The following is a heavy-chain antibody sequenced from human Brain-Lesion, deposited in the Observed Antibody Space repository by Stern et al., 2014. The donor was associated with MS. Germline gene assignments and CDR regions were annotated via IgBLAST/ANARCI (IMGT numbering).Heavy chain of an antibody. CDR3: ASGYRIFDY. J-gene: IGHJ4*02. CDR2: IHARGSA. CDR1: GGSISSGSDY. D-gene: IGHD5-18*01. V-gene: IGHV4-61*02. Sequence: QLQLQESGPGLVKPSQTLSLTCTVSGGSISSGSDYWSWIRQPVGKGLEWIGRIHARGSAFYTPSLKSRVTISTDTSMNQFSLELNSATAADTAIYYCASGYRIFDYWGQGILVTVSS.